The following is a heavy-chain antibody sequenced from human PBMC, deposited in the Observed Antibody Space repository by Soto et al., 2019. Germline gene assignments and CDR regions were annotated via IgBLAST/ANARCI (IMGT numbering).Heavy chain of an antibody. J-gene: IGHJ4*02. CDR1: GFTFSSYG. CDR2: IWYDGSNK. D-gene: IGHD3-9*01. CDR3: ARDPRGYYDILTGYYPDY. Sequence: GGSLRLSCAASGFTFSSYGMHWVRQAPGKGLEWVAVIWYDGSNKYYADSVKGRFTISRDNSKNTLYLQMNSLRAEDTAVYYCARDPRGYYDILTGYYPDYWGQGTLVTVSS. V-gene: IGHV3-33*01.